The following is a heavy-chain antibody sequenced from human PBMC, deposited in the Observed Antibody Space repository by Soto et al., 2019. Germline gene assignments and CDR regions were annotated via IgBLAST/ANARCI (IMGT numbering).Heavy chain of an antibody. J-gene: IGHJ4*02. Sequence: PGGSLRLSCAASGFTFSSYAMSWVRQAPGQGLEWVSAISGSGGSTSYADSVKGRLTISRDNSKNTLYLQMNSLRAEDTAVYYYAKGGRAVAGTVDYWGQGTLVTVSS. V-gene: IGHV3-23*01. CDR1: GFTFSSYA. CDR2: ISGSGGST. CDR3: AKGGRAVAGTVDY. D-gene: IGHD6-19*01.